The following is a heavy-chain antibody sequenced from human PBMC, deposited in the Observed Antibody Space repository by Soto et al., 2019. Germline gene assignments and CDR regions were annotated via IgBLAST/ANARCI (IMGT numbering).Heavy chain of an antibody. CDR3: ARGRALLLWFGEYNWFDP. CDR2: INHSGST. J-gene: IGHJ5*02. Sequence: QVQLQQWGAGLLKPSETLSLTCAVYGGSFSGYYWSWIRQPPGKGLEWIGEINHSGSTNYNPSLKSRVTISVDTSKNQFSLKLSSVTAADTAVYYCARGRALLLWFGEYNWFDPWGQGTLVTVSS. CDR1: GGSFSGYY. D-gene: IGHD3-10*01. V-gene: IGHV4-34*01.